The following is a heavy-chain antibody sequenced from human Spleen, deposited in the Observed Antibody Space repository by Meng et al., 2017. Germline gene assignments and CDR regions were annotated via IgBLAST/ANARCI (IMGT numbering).Heavy chain of an antibody. CDR2: ISWDGGST. D-gene: IGHD3-9*01. V-gene: IGHV3-43D*04. Sequence: GGSLRLSCAASGFTFDDYAMHWVRQAPGKGLEWVSLISWDGGSTYYADSVKGRFTISRDNSKNSLYLQMNSLRAEDTALYYRAKDMGSGRYFDWLLPKGDYYYGMDVWGQGTTVTVSS. CDR3: AKDMGSGRYFDWLLPKGDYYYGMDV. J-gene: IGHJ6*02. CDR1: GFTFDDYA.